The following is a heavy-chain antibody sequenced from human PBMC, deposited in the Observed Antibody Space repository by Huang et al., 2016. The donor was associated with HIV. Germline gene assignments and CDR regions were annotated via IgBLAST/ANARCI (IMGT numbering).Heavy chain of an antibody. D-gene: IGHD1-26*01. J-gene: IGHJ4*02. V-gene: IGHV3-21*02. Sequence: EVQLVESGGGLVKPGGSLRLSCAASGFGFSSFNMNWGRQAPGKGLELVSSITSRGDIYYDDAVKGRFTMSRDNAKNSLALQMNSLRAEDTAVYFCVRDSPTDRPTRGDFDYWGQGTLVIVSS. CDR2: ITSRGDI. CDR1: GFGFSSFN. CDR3: VRDSPTDRPTRGDFDY.